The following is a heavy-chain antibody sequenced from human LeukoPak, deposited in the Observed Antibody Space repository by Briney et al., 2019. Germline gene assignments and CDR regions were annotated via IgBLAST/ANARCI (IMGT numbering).Heavy chain of an antibody. CDR2: IYHSGTT. CDR1: GGSISSSSYY. D-gene: IGHD3-16*01. J-gene: IGHJ4*02. Sequence: SETLSLTCTVSGGSISSSSYYWGWVRQPPGKGLEWIGSIYHSGTTNYNPSLKSRVTISVDTSKNQFSLKLSSVTAADTAVYYCARDRGSGDYDYWGQGTLVIVSS. V-gene: IGHV4-39*07. CDR3: ARDRGSGDYDY.